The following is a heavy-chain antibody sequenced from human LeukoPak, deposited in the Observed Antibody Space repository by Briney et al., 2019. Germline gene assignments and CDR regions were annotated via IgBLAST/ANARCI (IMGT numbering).Heavy chain of an antibody. CDR1: GFFFSDYY. J-gene: IGHJ4*02. V-gene: IGHV3-11*01. CDR2: IDGSSSNM. Sequence: GGPLRLSCAASGFFFSDYYMSWMRQAPGKGLEWVSYIDGSSSNMYYADSVKGRFTISRGNAKNSLYLQMNSLRGEDTAVYYCVRAYTRGYSDDFDYWGQGTLVTVSS. D-gene: IGHD3-22*01. CDR3: VRAYTRGYSDDFDY.